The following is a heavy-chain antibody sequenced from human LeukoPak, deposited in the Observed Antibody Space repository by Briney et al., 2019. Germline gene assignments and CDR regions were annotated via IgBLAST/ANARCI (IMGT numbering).Heavy chain of an antibody. Sequence: PSETLSLTCAVYGGSFSGYYWSWIRQPPGKGLEWIGEINHSGSTNYNPSLKSRVTISVDTSKNQFSLKLSSVTAADTAVYYCARGPYKSGYSYGPAVRFFDYWGQGTLVTVSS. CDR3: ARGPYKSGYSYGPAVRFFDY. V-gene: IGHV4-34*01. CDR2: INHSGST. CDR1: GGSFSGYY. D-gene: IGHD5-18*01. J-gene: IGHJ4*02.